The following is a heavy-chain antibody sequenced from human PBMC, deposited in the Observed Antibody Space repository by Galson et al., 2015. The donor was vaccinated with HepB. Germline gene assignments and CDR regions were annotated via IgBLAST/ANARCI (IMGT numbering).Heavy chain of an antibody. J-gene: IGHJ1*01. Sequence: SVKVSCKASGYTFRSFGIGWGRQAPGQGLEWMGWGSVYNGNTRFAQNFQDRITLTTDTSANMAYLELKSLRFDDTAIYYCTRGSHGDHGLFQYWGQGTPVIVSS. D-gene: IGHD4-17*01. CDR2: GSVYNGNT. V-gene: IGHV1-18*01. CDR1: GYTFRSFG. CDR3: TRGSHGDHGLFQY.